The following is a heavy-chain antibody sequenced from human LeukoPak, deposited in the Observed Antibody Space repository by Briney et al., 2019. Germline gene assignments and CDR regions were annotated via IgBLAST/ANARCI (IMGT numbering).Heavy chain of an antibody. Sequence: PGGSLRLSCAVSGFTFSDYYMTWVRQAPGKGLEWISYITSSGTPIHHIDSVKGRFTISRDNAKNSLYLQMNSLRTEDTAVYYCTRASIVAPDKRYFDYWGQGTLVTVSS. V-gene: IGHV3-11*01. D-gene: IGHD6-13*01. CDR1: GFTFSDYY. CDR3: TRASIVAPDKRYFDY. CDR2: ITSSGTPI. J-gene: IGHJ4*02.